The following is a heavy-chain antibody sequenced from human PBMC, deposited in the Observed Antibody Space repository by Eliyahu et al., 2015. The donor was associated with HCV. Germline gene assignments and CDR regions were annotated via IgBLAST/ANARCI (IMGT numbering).Heavy chain of an antibody. CDR2: ISYDGTNI. D-gene: IGHD5-12*01. Sequence: QVHLVESGGGVVQPGRSLRLSCAASGFXFSSXGMHWVRQAPGKGLEWVAVISYDGTNINYADSVKGRFTSSRDNSKNTLYLQMNSLRAEDTALYYCAKVSYSGYDPDSDAFDIWGQGTMVTVSS. J-gene: IGHJ3*02. V-gene: IGHV3-30*18. CDR1: GFXFSSXG. CDR3: AKVSYSGYDPDSDAFDI.